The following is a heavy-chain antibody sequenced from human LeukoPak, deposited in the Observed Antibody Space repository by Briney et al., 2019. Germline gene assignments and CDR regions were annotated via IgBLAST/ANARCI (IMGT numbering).Heavy chain of an antibody. V-gene: IGHV3-30-3*01. CDR3: APRHYYDSSGYSTF. J-gene: IGHJ4*02. D-gene: IGHD3-22*01. CDR2: ISYDGSNK. CDR1: GFTFSSYA. Sequence: GGSLRLSCAASGFTFSSYAMHWVRQAPGKGLEWVAVISYDGSNKYYADSVKGRFTISRDNSKNTLYLQMNSLRAEDTAVYYCAPRHYYDSSGYSTFWGQGTLVTVSS.